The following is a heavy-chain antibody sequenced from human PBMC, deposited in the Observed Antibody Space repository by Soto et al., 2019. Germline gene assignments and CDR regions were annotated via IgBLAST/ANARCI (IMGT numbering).Heavy chain of an antibody. CDR2: IYYSGST. Sequence: PSETLSLTCTVSGGSISSHYWSWIRQPPGKGLEWIGYIYYSGSTNYNPSLKSRVAISVDTSKNQFSLKLSSVTAADTAVYYCARSHYDILTGSNWFDPWGQGTLVTVSS. CDR3: ARSHYDILTGSNWFDP. J-gene: IGHJ5*02. D-gene: IGHD3-9*01. V-gene: IGHV4-59*11. CDR1: GGSISSHY.